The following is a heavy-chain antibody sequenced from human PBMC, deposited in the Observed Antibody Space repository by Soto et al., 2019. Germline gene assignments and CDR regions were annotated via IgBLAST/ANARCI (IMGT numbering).Heavy chain of an antibody. CDR2: ISGRSSYI. CDR1: GFSFSSYN. V-gene: IGHV3-21*01. D-gene: IGHD4-4*01. CDR3: AREYRLQGGCFDP. J-gene: IGHJ5*02. Sequence: NPGGSLRLSCAASGFSFSSYNMNWVRQAPGKGLEWVSYISGRSSYIFYADSVKGRFTISRDNAKNSLYLQMDSLRAEDTAVYYCAREYRLQGGCFDPWGQGTLVTSPQ.